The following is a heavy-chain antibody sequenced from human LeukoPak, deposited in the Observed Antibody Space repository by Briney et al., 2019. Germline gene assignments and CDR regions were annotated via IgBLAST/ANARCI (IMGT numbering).Heavy chain of an antibody. J-gene: IGHJ4*02. CDR1: GFTFSSYS. Sequence: GGSLRLFCAASGFTFSSYSMNWVRQAPGKGLEWVSYITSSSSTIYYADSVKGRFTISRDNAKNSLHLQMNSLRAEDTAVYYCARGSGSYQIFDYWGQGTLVTVSP. CDR3: ARGSGSYQIFDY. V-gene: IGHV3-48*01. CDR2: ITSSSSTI. D-gene: IGHD1-26*01.